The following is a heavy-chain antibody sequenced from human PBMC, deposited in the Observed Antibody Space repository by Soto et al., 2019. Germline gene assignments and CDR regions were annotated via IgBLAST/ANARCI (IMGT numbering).Heavy chain of an antibody. V-gene: IGHV3-30*18. J-gene: IGHJ4*02. CDR2: ISYDGSNK. CDR3: AKVGWRIAVAGIWYYFDY. D-gene: IGHD6-19*01. CDR1: GFTFSSYG. Sequence: GGSLRLSCAASGFTFSSYGMHWVRQAPGKGLEWVAVISYDGSNKYYADSVKGRFTISRDNSKNTLYLQMNSLRAEDTAVYYCAKVGWRIAVAGIWYYFDYWGQGTLVTVSS.